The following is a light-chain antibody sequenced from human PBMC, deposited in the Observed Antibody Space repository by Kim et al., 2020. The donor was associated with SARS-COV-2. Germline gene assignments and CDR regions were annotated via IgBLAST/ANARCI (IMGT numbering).Light chain of an antibody. CDR3: SSYGGNNNLM. J-gene: IGLJ3*02. CDR2: EVS. CDR1: SSDVGAYNY. Sequence: QSALTQPPSASGSPGQSVIISCTGTSSDVGAYNYVSWYQQHPGKAPKLMIYEVSQRPSGVPDRFSGSKSGNTASLTVSGLQAEDEADYYCSSYGGNNNLMFGGGTKVTVL. V-gene: IGLV2-8*01.